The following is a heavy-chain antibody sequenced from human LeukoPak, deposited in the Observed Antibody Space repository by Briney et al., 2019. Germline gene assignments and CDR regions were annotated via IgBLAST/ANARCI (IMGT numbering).Heavy chain of an antibody. V-gene: IGHV4-39*01. CDR1: GGSINSNNYY. CDR3: ASGAISGGSYGN. CDR2: IYYSGST. J-gene: IGHJ4*02. Sequence: PSETPSLTCTVSGGSINSNNYYWGWIRQPPGKGLEWIGSIYYSGSTYYTPSLKSRVTISVDTSKNQFSLKLSSVTAADTAVYYCASGAISGGSYGNWGQGTLVTVSS. D-gene: IGHD1-26*01.